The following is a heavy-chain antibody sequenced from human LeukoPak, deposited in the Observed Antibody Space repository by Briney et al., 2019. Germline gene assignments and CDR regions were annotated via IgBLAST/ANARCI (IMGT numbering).Heavy chain of an antibody. Sequence: EASVKVSCKASGYTFTGYYMHWVRQAPGQGLEWMGWINPNSGGTNYAQKFQGRVTMTRDTSISTAYMELSRLRSDDTAVYYCARGAPYYDILTGCGDYWGQGTLVTVSS. CDR2: INPNSGGT. D-gene: IGHD3-9*01. CDR1: GYTFTGYY. CDR3: ARGAPYYDILTGCGDY. V-gene: IGHV1-2*02. J-gene: IGHJ4*02.